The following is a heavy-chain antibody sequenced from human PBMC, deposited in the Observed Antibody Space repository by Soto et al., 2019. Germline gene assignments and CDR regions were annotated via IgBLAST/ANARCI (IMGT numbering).Heavy chain of an antibody. CDR3: ARDSDFWSGYPPYGMDV. V-gene: IGHV1-69*13. CDR1: GGTFSSYA. Sequence: ASVKVSCKASGGTFSSYAISWVLQAPGQGLEWMGGIIPIFGTANYAQKFQGRVTITADESTSTAYMELSSLRSEDTAVYYCARDSDFWSGYPPYGMDVWGQGTTVTVSS. CDR2: IIPIFGTA. J-gene: IGHJ6*02. D-gene: IGHD3-3*01.